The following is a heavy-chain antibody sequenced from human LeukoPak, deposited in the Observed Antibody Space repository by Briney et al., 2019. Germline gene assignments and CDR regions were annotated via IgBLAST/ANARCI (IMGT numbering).Heavy chain of an antibody. D-gene: IGHD7-27*01. CDR1: GGSIINYY. Sequence: SETLSLTCTVSGGSIINYYWSWIRQPPGKGLEWIGYIHYSGTTSYNPSLKSRVTISLDTSKNQFSLKLSSVTAADTAVYYCARGANWGSPDYWGQGTLVTVSS. J-gene: IGHJ4*02. V-gene: IGHV4-59*01. CDR3: ARGANWGSPDY. CDR2: IHYSGTT.